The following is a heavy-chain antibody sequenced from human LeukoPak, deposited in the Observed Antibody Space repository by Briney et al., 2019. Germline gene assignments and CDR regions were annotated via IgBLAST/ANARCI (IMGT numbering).Heavy chain of an antibody. V-gene: IGHV4-59*08. D-gene: IGHD6-19*01. J-gene: IGHJ4*02. Sequence: SETLSLTCTVSGDSIGSYYWSWLRQTPGKGLEWIGYIYYSGGTNYNPFLKSRVTISVDTSKNQFSLKLSSVTAADTAVYYCARHGSGWTFDFWGQGTLVIVSS. CDR3: ARHGSGWTFDF. CDR1: GDSIGSYY. CDR2: IYYSGGT.